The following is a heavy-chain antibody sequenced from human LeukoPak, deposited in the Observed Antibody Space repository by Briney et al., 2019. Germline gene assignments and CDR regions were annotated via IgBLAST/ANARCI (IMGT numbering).Heavy chain of an antibody. CDR2: FYSGGDT. D-gene: IGHD6-6*01. CDR1: GFTVSSNY. Sequence: GGSLRLSCAASGFTVSSNYASWVRQAPGKGLEWVSVFYSGGDTYYADSVKGRFTLSRDNSKNLLYLQMNSLRAEDTAVYYCARGGAARSAGHWGQGTLVTVSS. CDR3: ARGGAARSAGH. V-gene: IGHV3-53*01. J-gene: IGHJ4*02.